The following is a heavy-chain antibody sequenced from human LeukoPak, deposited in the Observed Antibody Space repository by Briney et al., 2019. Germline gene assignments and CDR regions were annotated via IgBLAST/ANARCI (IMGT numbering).Heavy chain of an antibody. CDR3: ARGGIAAAGSRFDY. J-gene: IGHJ4*02. Sequence: ASVKVSCKASGGTFSSYAISWVRQAPGQGLEWMGRIIPILGTANYAQKFQGRVTITADKSTSTAYMELSSLRSEDTAVYYCARGGIAAAGSRFDYWGQGTLVTVSS. V-gene: IGHV1-69*04. CDR1: GGTFSSYA. D-gene: IGHD6-13*01. CDR2: IIPILGTA.